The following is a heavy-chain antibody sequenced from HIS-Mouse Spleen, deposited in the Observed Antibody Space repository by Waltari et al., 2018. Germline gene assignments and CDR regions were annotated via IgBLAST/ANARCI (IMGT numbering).Heavy chain of an antibody. CDR1: GGSISSSSYY. D-gene: IGHD6-13*01. Sequence: QLQLQESGPGLVKPSETLSLTCTVSGGSISSSSYYWGGLRQPPGKGLEWIGSIDYSGSTYYNPSRKRRVTISVDTSKNQFSLKLSSVTAADTAVYYCAREIPYSSSWYDWYFDLWGRGTLVTVSS. CDR3: AREIPYSSSWYDWYFDL. J-gene: IGHJ2*01. CDR2: IDYSGST. V-gene: IGHV4-39*07.